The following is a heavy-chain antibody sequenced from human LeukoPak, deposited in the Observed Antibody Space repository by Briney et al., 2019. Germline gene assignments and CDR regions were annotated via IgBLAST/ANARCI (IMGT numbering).Heavy chain of an antibody. Sequence: ASVKVSCKASGYTFTSYYMHWVRQAPGQGLEWMGIINPSGGSTSYAQKFQGRVTMTRDMSTSTVYMELSSLRSEDTAVYYCARGTVVTPVLLWFGELSPDYWGQGTLVTVSS. CDR2: INPSGGST. J-gene: IGHJ4*02. CDR3: ARGTVVTPVLLWFGELSPDY. CDR1: GYTFTSYY. V-gene: IGHV1-46*01. D-gene: IGHD3-10*01.